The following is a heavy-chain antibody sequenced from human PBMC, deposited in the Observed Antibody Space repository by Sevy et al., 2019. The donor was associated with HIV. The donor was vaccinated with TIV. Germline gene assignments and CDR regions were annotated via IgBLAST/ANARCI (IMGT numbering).Heavy chain of an antibody. CDR1: GGSISRYY. CDR3: ARWDPLVTTSFDH. V-gene: IGHV4-59*01. J-gene: IGHJ4*02. D-gene: IGHD4-17*01. Sequence: SETLSLTYTVSGGSISRYYWGWIRQPPVKGLEWIGNIYSLGTTNYNPSLRSRVTMSVDTSKNQFSLKLRSVTAADTAVYYCARWDPLVTTSFDHWGQGALVTVSS. CDR2: IYSLGTT.